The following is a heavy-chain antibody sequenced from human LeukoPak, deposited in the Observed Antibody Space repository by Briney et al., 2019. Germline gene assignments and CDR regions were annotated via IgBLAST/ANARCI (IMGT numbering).Heavy chain of an antibody. CDR2: IKQDGSEK. Sequence: PGGSLRLSCAASGFTFSSYWMSWVRQAPGKGLEWVANIKQDGSEKYCVDSVKGRFTISRDNAKNSLYLQMNSLRAEDTAVYYCARDAHYYDSSGYYYYFDYWGQGTLVTVSS. J-gene: IGHJ4*02. CDR1: GFTFSSYW. D-gene: IGHD3-22*01. CDR3: ARDAHYYDSSGYYYYFDY. V-gene: IGHV3-7*01.